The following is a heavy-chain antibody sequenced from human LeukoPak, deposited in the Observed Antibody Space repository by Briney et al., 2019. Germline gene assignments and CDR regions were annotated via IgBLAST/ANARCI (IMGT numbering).Heavy chain of an antibody. D-gene: IGHD2-2*02. CDR1: GGSISSGDYY. V-gene: IGHV4-30-4*01. J-gene: IGHJ6*02. CDR2: IYYSGST. Sequence: SETLSLTCTVSGGSISSGDYYWSWIRQPPGKGLEWIRYIYYSGSTYYNPSLKSRVTISADRFTNHFSLKLTSVTAADTAVYYCATAPILRGEGGEHFKYGMDVWGQGTTVSVSS. CDR3: ATAPILRGEGGEHFKYGMDV.